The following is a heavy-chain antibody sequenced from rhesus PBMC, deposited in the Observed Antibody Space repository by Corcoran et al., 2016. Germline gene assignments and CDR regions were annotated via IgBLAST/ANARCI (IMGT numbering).Heavy chain of an antibody. CDR1: GYSISSNY. Sequence: QVQLQESGPGLVKPSETLSLTCAVSGYSISSNYWSWIRQPPGKGLEWIGYIYGSTGNTYYNPSLKSRGTMSTATSKNQFSRKLSAVTAADTAGYYCARVGNYFDYWGQGVLVTVSS. CDR3: ARVGNYFDY. J-gene: IGHJ4*01. CDR2: IYGSTGNT. V-gene: IGHV4-147*01. D-gene: IGHD7-45*01.